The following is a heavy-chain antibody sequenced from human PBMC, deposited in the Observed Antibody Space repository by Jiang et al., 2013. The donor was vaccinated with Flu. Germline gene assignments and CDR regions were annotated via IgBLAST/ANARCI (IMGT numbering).Heavy chain of an antibody. V-gene: IGHV1-69*01. CDR2: IIPIFGTA. CDR3: ARHQTERGVVYYFDY. Sequence: SGAEVKKPGSPVKVSCKASGGTFSSYAISWVRQAPGQGLEWMGGIIPIFGTANYAQKFQGRVTITADESTSTAYMELSSLRSEDTAVYYCARHQTERGVVYYFDYWGQGTPVTVSS. D-gene: IGHD3-16*01. CDR1: GGTFSSYA. J-gene: IGHJ4*02.